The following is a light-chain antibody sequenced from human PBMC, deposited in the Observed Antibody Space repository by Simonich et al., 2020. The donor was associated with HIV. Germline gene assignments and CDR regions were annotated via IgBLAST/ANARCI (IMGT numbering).Light chain of an antibody. CDR2: EVN. Sequence: QSALTQPASVTGSPGQSITISCTGTSSDVGGYNYVSWYQQYPCKAPKLILYEVNKRPSGLPYRFSGSKDGNTASLTVTVLQAEDEGVYYCSSYEENKNLVFGGGTKLTVL. CDR1: SSDVGGYNY. J-gene: IGLJ3*02. CDR3: SSYEENKNLV. V-gene: IGLV2-8*01.